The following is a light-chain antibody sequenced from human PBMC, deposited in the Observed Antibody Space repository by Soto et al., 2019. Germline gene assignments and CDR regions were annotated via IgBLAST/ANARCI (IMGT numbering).Light chain of an antibody. CDR3: QQRSKWPQQVT. CDR2: DAS. V-gene: IGKV3-11*01. CDR1: QSVSSY. J-gene: IGKJ5*01. Sequence: EIVLTQSPATLSWSPGERATLSCRASQSVSSYLAWYQQKPGKAPRLLIYDASNRATGISARLSGSGSGKDFTLTISSLETEDFAVYYCQQRSKWPQQVTFGQGTRLEIK.